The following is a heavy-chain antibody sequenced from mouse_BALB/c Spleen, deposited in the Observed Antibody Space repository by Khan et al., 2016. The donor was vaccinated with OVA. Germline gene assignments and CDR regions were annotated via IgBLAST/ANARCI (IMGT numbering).Heavy chain of an antibody. V-gene: IGHV1-26*01. CDR1: GYSFTLYY. Sequence: EVQLQQSGPDLVKPGASVKISCKASGYSFTLYYMTWVRQSHGKSLEWIGRVNPNTGGTDSNQDFKGKAILTVDKSYTTAYMEFRSLTSEDSAVYYCARWYDFFAYWGQGTLVTVSA. D-gene: IGHD2-14*01. J-gene: IGHJ3*01. CDR2: VNPNTGGT. CDR3: ARWYDFFAY.